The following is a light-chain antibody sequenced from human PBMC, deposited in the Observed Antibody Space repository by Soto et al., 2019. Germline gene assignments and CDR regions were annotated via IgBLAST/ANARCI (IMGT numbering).Light chain of an antibody. J-gene: IGLJ2*01. V-gene: IGLV1-47*01. CDR1: SSNIESNF. CDR2: RNN. Sequence: QPVLTQPPSASGTPGQRVTISCSGSSSNIESNFVYWYQQFPGTAPRLLIYRNNQRPSGVPDRFSGSKSGTSASLAISALRSEDEADYFCTVWDDRLRGRLFGGGTKVTVL. CDR3: TVWDDRLRGRL.